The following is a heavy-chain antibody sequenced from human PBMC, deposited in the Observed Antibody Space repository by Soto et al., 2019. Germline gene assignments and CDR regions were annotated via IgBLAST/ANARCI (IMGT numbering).Heavy chain of an antibody. CDR1: GTTFSTCG. J-gene: IGHJ6*02. V-gene: IGHV1-18*01. D-gene: IGHD3-10*01. CDR3: ATVECNGSGSYFPVAMDV. Sequence: QVQLVQSGAEVKKPGASVKVSCKASGTTFSTCGVNWVRQAPGQGLEWMGWIRDYSANTHYALKFRDRVTMTTDTHTSTAYMELRSLRSDDTAVYYGATVECNGSGSYFPVAMDVWGQGTTVTVSS. CDR2: IRDYSANT.